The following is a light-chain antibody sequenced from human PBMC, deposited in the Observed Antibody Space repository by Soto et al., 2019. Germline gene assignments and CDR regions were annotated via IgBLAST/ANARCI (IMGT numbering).Light chain of an antibody. CDR3: SSYAGSITLV. J-gene: IGLJ1*01. V-gene: IGLV2-8*01. CDR1: SSDVGGYNY. Sequence: QSALTQPPSASGSPGQSVTTSCAGTSSDVGGYNYVSWYQQHPGKAPKFMIYEVSKRPSGVPDRFSGSKSGNTASLTVSGLQAEDEADYYCSSYAGSITLVFGTGTKVTVL. CDR2: EVS.